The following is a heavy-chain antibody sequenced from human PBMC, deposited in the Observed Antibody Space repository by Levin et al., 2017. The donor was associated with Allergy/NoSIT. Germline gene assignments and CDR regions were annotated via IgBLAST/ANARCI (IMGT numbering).Heavy chain of an antibody. V-gene: IGHV3-15*01. Sequence: GGSLRLSCAASGFTFSNAWMSWVRQAPGKGLEWVGRIKSKTDGGTTDYAAPVKGRFTISRDDSKNTLYLQMNSLKTEDTAVYYCTTDSGFRRGSPSYYGMDGWGQGTTVTVSS. J-gene: IGHJ6*02. CDR1: GFTFSNAW. CDR3: TTDSGFRRGSPSYYGMDG. CDR2: IKSKTDGGTT. D-gene: IGHD3-16*01.